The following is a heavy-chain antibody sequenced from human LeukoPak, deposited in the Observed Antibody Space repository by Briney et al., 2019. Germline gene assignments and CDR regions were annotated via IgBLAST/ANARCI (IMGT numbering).Heavy chain of an antibody. J-gene: IGHJ4*02. V-gene: IGHV3-15*01. D-gene: IGHD1-1*01. Sequence: SGGSLRLSCAASGFTFSNAWMNWMGWVRQAPGKGLEWVGLTKIKTDDGTPDYVALVKGRFAISRDDSKNTVYLEMNSLETEDTAVYYCISGGGTADYWGQGTLVSVSS. CDR1: GFTFSNAW. CDR3: ISGGGTADY. CDR2: TKIKTDDGTP.